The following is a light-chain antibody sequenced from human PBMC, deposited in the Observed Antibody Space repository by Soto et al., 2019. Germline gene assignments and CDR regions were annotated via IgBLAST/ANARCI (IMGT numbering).Light chain of an antibody. CDR3: SSYTSSSTPYVV. Sequence: QSALTQPASVSGSPGQSITISCTGTSSDVGGYNYVSWYQQHPGKAPKLMIYDVSNRPSGVSNRFSGSKSDNTASLTISGLQAEDEADYYCSSYTSSSTPYVVFGGGTKVTVL. CDR1: SSDVGGYNY. CDR2: DVS. V-gene: IGLV2-14*01. J-gene: IGLJ2*01.